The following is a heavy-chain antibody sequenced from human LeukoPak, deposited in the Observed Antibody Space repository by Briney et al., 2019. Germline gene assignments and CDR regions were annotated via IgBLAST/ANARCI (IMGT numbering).Heavy chain of an antibody. CDR3: ARGAVVAGRLLDY. CDR1: GGSFSGYY. Sequence: PSETLSLTCAVYGGSFSGYYWSWIRQPPGKGLEWIGEINHSGSTNYNPSLKSRVTISVDTSKNQFSLKLSSVTAADTAVYYCARGAVVAGRLLDYWGQGTLVSVSS. J-gene: IGHJ4*02. D-gene: IGHD6-19*01. CDR2: INHSGST. V-gene: IGHV4-34*01.